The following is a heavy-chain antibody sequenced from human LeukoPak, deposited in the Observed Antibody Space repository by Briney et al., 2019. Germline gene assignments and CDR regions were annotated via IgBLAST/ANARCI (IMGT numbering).Heavy chain of an antibody. D-gene: IGHD3-10*01. V-gene: IGHV3-48*03. J-gene: IGHJ6*03. Sequence: GGSLRLSCAASGFTFSTYDMNWVRQAPGKGLEWISYISSSGITIFYADSVKGRFTISRDNAKNSLYLQMSSLRAEDTAVYYCARDQYGSGDGYYMDVWGKGTTVTISS. CDR2: ISSSGITI. CDR1: GFTFSTYD. CDR3: ARDQYGSGDGYYMDV.